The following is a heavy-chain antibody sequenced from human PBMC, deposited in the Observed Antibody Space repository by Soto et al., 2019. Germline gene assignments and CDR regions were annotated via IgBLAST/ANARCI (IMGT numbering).Heavy chain of an antibody. CDR3: ARALTTYYLSSGYYLGY. Sequence: QVQLQESGPGLVKPSETLSLTCTVSGGSVSSGSYYWSWIRQPQGKGLEWIGYIYYSGSTNYNPSLKSRVTISVATSKNQFSLKRRSVTSAYTSVYYCARALTTYYLSSGYYLGYWGQGTLGPVSS. J-gene: IGHJ4*02. CDR2: IYYSGST. V-gene: IGHV4-61*01. D-gene: IGHD3-22*01. CDR1: GGSVSSGSYY.